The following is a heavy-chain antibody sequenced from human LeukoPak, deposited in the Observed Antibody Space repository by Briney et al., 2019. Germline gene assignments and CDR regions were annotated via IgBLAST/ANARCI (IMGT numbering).Heavy chain of an antibody. CDR1: GFTFSSYG. J-gene: IGHJ4*02. V-gene: IGHV3-33*06. Sequence: HPGGSLRLSCAAFGFTFSSYGMHWVRQAPGKGLEWVAVIWYDGSNKYYADSVKGRFTISRDNSKNTLYLQMNSLRAEDTAVYYCAKDIRRGWPLDYWGQGTLVTVSS. CDR3: AKDIRRGWPLDY. CDR2: IWYDGSNK. D-gene: IGHD6-19*01.